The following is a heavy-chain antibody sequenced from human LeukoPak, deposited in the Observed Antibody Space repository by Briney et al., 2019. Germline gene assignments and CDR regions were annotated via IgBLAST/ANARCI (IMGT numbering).Heavy chain of an antibody. Sequence: SETLSLTCSVSGDSVSSGGNCWSRLRQHPGKGLEWIGYIFYSGATYYNPSLTSRVSISVHTSKNQFSLRLSSVTAADTAVYYCARYSPIAPFDYWGQGTLVTVSS. D-gene: IGHD2/OR15-2a*01. V-gene: IGHV4-31*03. CDR1: GDSVSSGGNC. CDR2: IFYSGAT. CDR3: ARYSPIAPFDY. J-gene: IGHJ4*02.